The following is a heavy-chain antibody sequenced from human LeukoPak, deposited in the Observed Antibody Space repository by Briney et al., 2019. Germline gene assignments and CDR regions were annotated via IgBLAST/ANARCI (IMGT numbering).Heavy chain of an antibody. Sequence: GGSLRLSCAASGFTFSNYWMHWVRQAPGKGLGWVSRINSNGSSRNYAGSVKGRFTISRDNAKNTLYLQMNSLRAEDTAVYYCASASSHRIAAGGDYWGQGTLVTVSS. CDR2: INSNGSSR. D-gene: IGHD6-13*01. V-gene: IGHV3-74*01. J-gene: IGHJ4*02. CDR1: GFTFSNYW. CDR3: ASASSHRIAAGGDY.